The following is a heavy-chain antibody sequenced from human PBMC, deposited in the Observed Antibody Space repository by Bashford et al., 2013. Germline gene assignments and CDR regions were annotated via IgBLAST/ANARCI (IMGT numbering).Heavy chain of an antibody. Sequence: RLSCAASGFTFSSYGMHWVRQAQARAGVVAVIWYDGSINTMQDSVKGRFTISRDNSKNTLYLQMNSLRAEDTAVYYCARVIYGDYEGSDYFDYWGQGTLVTVSS. D-gene: IGHD4-17*01. CDR3: ARVIYGDYEGSDYFDY. CDR1: GFTFSSYG. V-gene: IGHV3-33*08. CDR2: IWYDGSI. J-gene: IGHJ4*02.